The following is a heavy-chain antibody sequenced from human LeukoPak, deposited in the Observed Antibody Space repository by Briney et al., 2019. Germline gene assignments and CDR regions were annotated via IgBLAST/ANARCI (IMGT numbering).Heavy chain of an antibody. V-gene: IGHV3-9*01. CDR2: ISWNSGSI. D-gene: IGHD2-8*01. J-gene: IGHJ6*02. CDR1: GFTFDDYA. CDR3: AKDMYPYYYYGMDV. Sequence: GGSLRLSCAASGFTFDDYAMHWVRQAPGKGLEWVSGISWNSGSIGYADSVKGRFTISRDNAKNSLYLQMNSLRAEDTALYYCAKDMYPYYYYGMDVWGQGTLVTVSS.